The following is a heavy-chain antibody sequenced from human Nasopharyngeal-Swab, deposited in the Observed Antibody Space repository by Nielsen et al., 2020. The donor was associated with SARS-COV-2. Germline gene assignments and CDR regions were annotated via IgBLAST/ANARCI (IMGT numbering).Heavy chain of an antibody. V-gene: IGHV3-7*01. D-gene: IGHD2-2*01. J-gene: IGHJ4*02. CDR2: IKQSGSGQ. Sequence: GESLKISCAASGFTFSSYWMSWVRQAPGKGLEWVAHIKQSGSGQYYVDSVKGRFTISRDNAKNSLSLQMNSLRVEDTAVYYCARYCSTTSCPRGFDYWGQGTLVTVSS. CDR3: ARYCSTTSCPRGFDY. CDR1: GFTFSSYW.